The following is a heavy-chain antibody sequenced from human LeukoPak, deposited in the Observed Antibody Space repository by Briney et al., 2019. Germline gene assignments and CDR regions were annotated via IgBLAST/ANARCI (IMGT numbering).Heavy chain of an antibody. J-gene: IGHJ4*02. CDR1: GFTFSDYY. D-gene: IGHD5-24*01. CDR2: IYYSGST. CDR3: ARGEPPPRRDGYPITY. Sequence: GSLRLSCAASGFTFSDYYMSWIRQPPGKGLEWIGYIYYSGSTNYNPSLKSRVTISVDTSKNQFSLKLSSVTAADTAVYYCARGEPPPRRDGYPITYWGQGTLVTVSS. V-gene: IGHV4-59*01.